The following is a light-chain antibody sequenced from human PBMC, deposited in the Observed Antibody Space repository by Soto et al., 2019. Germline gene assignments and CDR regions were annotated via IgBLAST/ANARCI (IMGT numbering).Light chain of an antibody. J-gene: IGLJ2*01. CDR2: SDN. CDR1: RSNIGSNA. CDR3: SSWDDTLNGVL. V-gene: IGLV1-44*01. Sequence: QSVLTQPPSASGTPGQRVTIFCSGTRSNIGSNAVNWYRQLPDAAPKLLIHSDNKWPSGVPDRFSGSKSGTSASLAISGLQSEDEAVYYCSSWDDTLNGVLFGGGTKVTVL.